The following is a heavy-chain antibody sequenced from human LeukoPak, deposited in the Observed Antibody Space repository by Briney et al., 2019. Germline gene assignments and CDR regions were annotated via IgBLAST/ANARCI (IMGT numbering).Heavy chain of an antibody. CDR3: ARSYGGNSAFDY. Sequence: SETLSLTCTVSGGSISSYYWSWIRPPPGKGLEWIGYIYYSGSTNYNPSLKSRVTISVDTSKNQFSLKLSSVTAADTAVYYCARSYGGNSAFDYWGQGTLVTVSS. J-gene: IGHJ4*02. CDR2: IYYSGST. D-gene: IGHD4-23*01. CDR1: GGSISSYY. V-gene: IGHV4-59*01.